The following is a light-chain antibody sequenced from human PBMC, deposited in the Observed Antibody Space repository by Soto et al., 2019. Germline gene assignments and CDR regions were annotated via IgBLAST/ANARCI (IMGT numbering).Light chain of an antibody. J-gene: IGKJ1*01. Sequence: DIPMTQSPSSLSASVGDIVTITCRASQSISSYLNWYQQKPGKAPKLLIYAASSLQSGVPSRFSGSGSGTDFTLTISSLQPEDVATYYCQQSYSTPWTLGQGTKVDIK. CDR3: QQSYSTPWT. V-gene: IGKV1-39*01. CDR2: AAS. CDR1: QSISSY.